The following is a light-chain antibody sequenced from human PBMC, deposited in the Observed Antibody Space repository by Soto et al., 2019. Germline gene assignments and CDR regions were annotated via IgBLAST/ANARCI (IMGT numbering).Light chain of an antibody. J-gene: IGKJ1*01. Sequence: DIQMTQSPSSLSASVGDRVTITCRASQSISSYLNWYQQKPGKAPKLLIYAASSLQSGVPSRFSGSGSGTEFFLTISSLQSEDFAVYYCQQYNDWTPWTFGQGTKVDIK. V-gene: IGKV1-39*01. CDR3: QQYNDWTPWT. CDR2: AAS. CDR1: QSISSY.